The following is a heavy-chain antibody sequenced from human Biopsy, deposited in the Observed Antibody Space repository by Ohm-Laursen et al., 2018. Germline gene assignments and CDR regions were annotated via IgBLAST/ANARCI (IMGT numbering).Heavy chain of an antibody. CDR1: GESFNGYY. V-gene: IGHV4-34*01. Sequence: TLSLTCAVYGESFNGYYWSWIRQTPGKGLEWIGEINHSGRTNYNPSLKSRVTISVDTSKNQFSLKVRSVTAAYTAVYYCVRGVDYYDPYHYYALDVWGQGTTVTVSS. CDR3: VRGVDYYDPYHYYALDV. CDR2: INHSGRT. D-gene: IGHD3-22*01. J-gene: IGHJ6*02.